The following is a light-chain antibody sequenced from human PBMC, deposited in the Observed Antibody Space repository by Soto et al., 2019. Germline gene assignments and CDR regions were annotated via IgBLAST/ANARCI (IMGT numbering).Light chain of an antibody. J-gene: IGKJ1*01. V-gene: IGKV1-8*01. CDR1: QGISSY. Sequence: AIRMTQSPSSLSASKGARVTITCRASQGISSYLAWYQQKPGKAPKLLIYAASTLQSGVPSRFSGSGSGTDFTLTISCLQSEDFATYYCQQYYSYPRTFGQGTKVDIK. CDR3: QQYYSYPRT. CDR2: AAS.